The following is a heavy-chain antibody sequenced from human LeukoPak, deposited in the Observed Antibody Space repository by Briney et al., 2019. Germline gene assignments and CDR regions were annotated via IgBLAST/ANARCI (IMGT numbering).Heavy chain of an antibody. V-gene: IGHV1-69*13. J-gene: IGHJ5*02. D-gene: IGHD2-15*01. CDR3: AREALGYCSGGSCYAFGNWFDP. Sequence: SVKVSCKASGGTFSSYAISWVRQAPRHGLEWMGGIIPTFVTANYAQKFQGRVTITADESTSTAYMELSSLRSEDTAVYYCAREALGYCSGGSCYAFGNWFDPWGQGTLVTVSS. CDR2: IIPTFVTA. CDR1: GGTFSSYA.